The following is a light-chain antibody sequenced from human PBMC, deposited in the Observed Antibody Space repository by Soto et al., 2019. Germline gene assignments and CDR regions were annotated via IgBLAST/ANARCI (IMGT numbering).Light chain of an antibody. CDR1: SSDVGGYNY. CDR3: NSYADSNNWV. Sequence: QSALTQPPSASGSPGQSVTISCTRTSSDVGGYNYVSWYQHHPGKAPKLMFYEVSKRPSGVPDRFSGSKSGNTASLTVSGLQAEDEADYYCNSYADSNNWVFGGGTKLTVL. V-gene: IGLV2-8*01. CDR2: EVS. J-gene: IGLJ3*02.